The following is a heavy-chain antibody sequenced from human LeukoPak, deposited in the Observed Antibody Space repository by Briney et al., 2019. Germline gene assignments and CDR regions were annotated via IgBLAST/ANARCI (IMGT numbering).Heavy chain of an antibody. V-gene: IGHV4-30-4*02. CDR3: AREGEGDGPSSHAFDI. D-gene: IGHD5-24*01. CDR1: GGSISSGDYY. J-gene: IGHJ3*02. CDR2: IYYSGST. Sequence: PSETLSLTCTVSGGSISSGDYYWSWIRQPPGKGLEWIGYIYYSGSTYYNPSLKSRVTISVDTSKNQFSLKLSSVTAADTAVYYCAREGEGDGPSSHAFDIWGQGTMVTVSS.